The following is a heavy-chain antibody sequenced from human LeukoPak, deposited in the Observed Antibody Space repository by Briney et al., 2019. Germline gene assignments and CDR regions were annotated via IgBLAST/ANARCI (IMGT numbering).Heavy chain of an antibody. CDR2: ISAYDGNT. J-gene: IGHJ4*02. D-gene: IGHD3-3*01. V-gene: IGHV1-18*01. CDR3: ARGGKDRSFWSGYYSAY. Sequence: ASVKVSCKASGYTFNHYGFSWVRQAPGQGLEWMGWISAYDGNTHSAQKFQGRVTMTTDTSTTTAYMELGGLRSDDTAVYYCARGGKDRSFWSGYYSAYWGQGTLVTVSS. CDR1: GYTFNHYG.